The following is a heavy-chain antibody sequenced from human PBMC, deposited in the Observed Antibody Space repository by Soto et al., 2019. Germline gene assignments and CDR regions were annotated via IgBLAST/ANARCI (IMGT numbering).Heavy chain of an antibody. V-gene: IGHV4-30-4*01. CDR1: GGSISSGDYY. CDR2: IYYSGST. CDR3: ATPRGTGTTYFDY. Sequence: SETLSLTCTVSGGSISSGDYYWSWIRQPPGKGLEWIGYIYYSGSTYYNPSLKSRATISVDTSKNQFSLKLSSVTAADTAVYYCATPRGTGTTYFDYWGQGTLVTVSS. D-gene: IGHD1-7*01. J-gene: IGHJ4*02.